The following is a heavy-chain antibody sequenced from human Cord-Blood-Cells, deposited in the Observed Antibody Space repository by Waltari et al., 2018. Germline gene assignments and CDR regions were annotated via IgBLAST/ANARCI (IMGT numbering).Heavy chain of an antibody. CDR1: GFTVSSNY. Sequence: EVQLVESGGGLIQPGGSLRLPCAASGFTVSSNYMCWVREAPGKGLEWVSVIYSGGRTYYADSVKGRFTISRDNSKNTLYLQMNSLRAEDTAVYYCARDGLVREYSYGYFYWGQGTLVTVSS. CDR2: IYSGGRT. J-gene: IGHJ4*02. D-gene: IGHD5-18*01. V-gene: IGHV3-53*01. CDR3: ARDGLVREYSYGYFY.